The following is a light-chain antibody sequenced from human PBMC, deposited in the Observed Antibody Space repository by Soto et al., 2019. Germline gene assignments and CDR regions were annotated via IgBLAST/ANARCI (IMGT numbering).Light chain of an antibody. CDR1: QSVTSSY. CDR2: GAS. Sequence: EIVLTQSPGTLSLSPGERATLSCRASQSVTSSYLAWYQQQPGQAPRLLIYGASSRVTRIPDRFSGSGSGTDFTLTISRLEPEDFAVYYCHQYRSSPYTFGQETKLEIK. CDR3: HQYRSSPYT. V-gene: IGKV3-20*01. J-gene: IGKJ2*01.